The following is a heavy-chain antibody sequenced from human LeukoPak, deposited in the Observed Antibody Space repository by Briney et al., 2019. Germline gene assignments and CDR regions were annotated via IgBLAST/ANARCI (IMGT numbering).Heavy chain of an antibody. Sequence: PGGSLRLSCAASGFTFSSYSMNWVRQAPGKGLEWVSYISSSGSTIYYADSVKGRFTISRDNAKNSLYLQMNSLRAEDTAVYYCARGGKRGYYGSGSNDLFDIWGQGTMVTVSS. CDR3: ARGGKRGYYGSGSNDLFDI. J-gene: IGHJ3*02. CDR1: GFTFSSYS. V-gene: IGHV3-48*04. CDR2: ISSSGSTI. D-gene: IGHD3-10*01.